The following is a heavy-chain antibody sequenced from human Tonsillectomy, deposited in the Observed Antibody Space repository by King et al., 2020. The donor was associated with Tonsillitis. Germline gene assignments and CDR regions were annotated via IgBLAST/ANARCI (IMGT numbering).Heavy chain of an antibody. J-gene: IGHJ5*02. CDR2: MNPNTGNT. CDR3: ARGRFDSSGPSFDP. Sequence: QLVQSGAEVKKPGASVKVSCQASGYTFTSYDINWVRQATGQGLEWMGWMNPNTGNTGYAQKFQGRVTMTRNTSISTSYMEVSSLRSADTAVYYCARGRFDSSGPSFDPWGQGTLVTVSS. CDR1: GYTFTSYD. V-gene: IGHV1-8*02. D-gene: IGHD3-22*01.